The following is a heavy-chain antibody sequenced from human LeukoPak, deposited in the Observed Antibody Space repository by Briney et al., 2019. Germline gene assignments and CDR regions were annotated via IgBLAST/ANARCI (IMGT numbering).Heavy chain of an antibody. J-gene: IGHJ4*02. Sequence: SETLSLTCGVSGGSISNTNWWSWVRQPPGQGLEWIGEISLTGLTHYNPSLESRVTVSLDKSKNQLSLNLTSVTAADTAVYYCSRENGALSPFCYWGQGTLVTVLS. CDR1: GGSISNTNW. D-gene: IGHD3-3*01. CDR3: SRENGALSPFCY. CDR2: ISLTGLT. V-gene: IGHV4-4*02.